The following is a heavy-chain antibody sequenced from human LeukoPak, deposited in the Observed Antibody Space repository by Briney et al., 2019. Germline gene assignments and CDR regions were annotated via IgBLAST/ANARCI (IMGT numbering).Heavy chain of an antibody. V-gene: IGHV1-69*17. Sequence: SVKVSCKASGGTFSSYAISWVRQAPGQGLEWMGGIIPMFGIINYAQKFQGRVTITADKSTSTAYMELSSLRSEDTAVYYCAREWGAGDTAMAGHYDYWGQGTLVTVSS. J-gene: IGHJ4*02. D-gene: IGHD5-18*01. CDR3: AREWGAGDTAMAGHYDY. CDR2: IIPMFGII. CDR1: GGTFSSYA.